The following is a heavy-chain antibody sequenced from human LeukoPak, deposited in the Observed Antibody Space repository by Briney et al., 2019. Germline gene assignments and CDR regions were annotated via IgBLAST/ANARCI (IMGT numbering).Heavy chain of an antibody. CDR3: ARGPRGCSYAWGY. CDR2: IKQDGSEK. D-gene: IGHD5-18*01. V-gene: IGHV3-7*05. CDR1: GFTFSDYW. Sequence: PGGSLRLSCAASGFTFSDYWMSWVRQAPGKGLEWVANIKQDGSEKYYVDSVKGRFTISRDNAKNSLYLQMNSLRAEATAVYYCARGPRGCSYAWGYCGQGTLVTVSS. J-gene: IGHJ4*02.